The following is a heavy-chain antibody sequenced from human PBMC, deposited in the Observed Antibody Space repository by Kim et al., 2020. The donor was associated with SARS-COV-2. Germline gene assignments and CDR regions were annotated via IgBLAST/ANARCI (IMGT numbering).Heavy chain of an antibody. Sequence: ASVKVSCKASGDTFTYYAINWVRQAPGQGLEWMGWINTNTGNPTYAQGFTGRFVFSLETSASTTYLQINSLEAEDTAVYYCARDLRPNFDYWGQGTLVTVSS. CDR2: INTNTGNP. J-gene: IGHJ4*02. CDR1: GDTFTYYA. V-gene: IGHV7-4-1*02. CDR3: ARDLRPNFDY.